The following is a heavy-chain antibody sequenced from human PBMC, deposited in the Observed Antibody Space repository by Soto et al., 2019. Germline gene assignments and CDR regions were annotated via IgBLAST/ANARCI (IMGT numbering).Heavy chain of an antibody. Sequence: SVKVSCKASGFTFTSSAVQWVRQARGQRLEWIGWIVVGSGNTNYAQKFQERVTITRDMSTSTAYMELSSLRSEDTAVYYCAADPYSSFNWFDPWGQGTLVTVSS. CDR1: GFTFTSSA. J-gene: IGHJ5*02. D-gene: IGHD6-6*01. CDR2: IVVGSGNT. V-gene: IGHV1-58*01. CDR3: AADPYSSFNWFDP.